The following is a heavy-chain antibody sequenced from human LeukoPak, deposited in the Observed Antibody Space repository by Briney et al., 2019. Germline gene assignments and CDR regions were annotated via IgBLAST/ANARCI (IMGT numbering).Heavy chain of an antibody. CDR3: AKGPQFDP. V-gene: IGHV3-23*01. CDR2: IRGNGSST. J-gene: IGHJ5*02. CDR1: GFTFSSYA. Sequence: GGSLRLSCAASGFTFSSYAMSWVRQAPGKGLEWVSSIRGNGSSTYYADSVKGRSTISRDNSKNTLYLQMNSLRVEDTAVYYCAKGPQFDPWGQGTLVTVSS.